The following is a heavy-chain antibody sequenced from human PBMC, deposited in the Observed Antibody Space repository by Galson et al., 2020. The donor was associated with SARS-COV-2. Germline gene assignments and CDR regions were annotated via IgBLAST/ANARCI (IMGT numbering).Heavy chain of an antibody. CDR2: LVVGTGNT. CDR3: AALWAGMTTGGGY. J-gene: IGHJ4*02. Sequence: SVKVSCTASGYTFTSYGISWVRQAPGQGLEWMGWLVVGTGNTNYAQNFQERVTITRDMSTNTAYMEQSSLSFDDTAVYYCAALWAGMTTGGGYWGQGALVTVSS. V-gene: IGHV1-58*02. D-gene: IGHD4-17*01. CDR1: GYTFTSYG.